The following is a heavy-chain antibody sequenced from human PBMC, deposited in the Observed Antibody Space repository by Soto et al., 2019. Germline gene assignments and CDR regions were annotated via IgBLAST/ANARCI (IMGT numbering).Heavy chain of an antibody. CDR3: ASGGGVGVAGSAAFDM. CDR1: GYPVTAYY. CDR2: INPATGAA. D-gene: IGHD3-3*01. J-gene: IGHJ3*02. Sequence: QLHLVQSGAVVKKPGASVTVSCSASGYPVTAYYMHWVRQAPGRGLEWMGGINPATGAAKYTQTFPGRVTMTRDTSTGTGFMELSGLTSEDTAVFYGASGGGVGVAGSAAFDMWGQGTLVTVSS. V-gene: IGHV1-2*02.